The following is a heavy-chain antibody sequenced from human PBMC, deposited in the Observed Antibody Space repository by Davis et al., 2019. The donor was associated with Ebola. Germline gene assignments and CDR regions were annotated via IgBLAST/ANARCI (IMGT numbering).Heavy chain of an antibody. CDR2: FDQGDAKT. D-gene: IGHD3-3*01. V-gene: IGHV1-24*01. CDR3: TTGGFTLHGVVLHGFDY. J-gene: IGHJ4*02. CDR1: GHKLSELS. Sequence: ASVKVSCKVSGHKLSELSMHWVRQAPGKGLEWMGGFDQGDAKTIYAQQFQGRVTMTEDTSTDTAYMEVNSLRSEDTALYYCTTGGFTLHGVVLHGFDYWGQGTPVTVSS.